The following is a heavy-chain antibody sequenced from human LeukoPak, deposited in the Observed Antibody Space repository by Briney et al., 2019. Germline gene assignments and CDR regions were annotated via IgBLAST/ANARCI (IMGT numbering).Heavy chain of an antibody. D-gene: IGHD3-22*01. CDR2: INHSGST. CDR1: GGSFSGYY. Sequence: SETLSLTCAAYGGSFSGYYWSWIRQPPGKGLEWIGEINHSGSTNYNPSLKSRVTISVDTSKNQFSLKLSSVTAADTAVYYCARLNYYDSSGYGKPDYWGQGTLVTVSS. CDR3: ARLNYYDSSGYGKPDY. J-gene: IGHJ4*02. V-gene: IGHV4-34*01.